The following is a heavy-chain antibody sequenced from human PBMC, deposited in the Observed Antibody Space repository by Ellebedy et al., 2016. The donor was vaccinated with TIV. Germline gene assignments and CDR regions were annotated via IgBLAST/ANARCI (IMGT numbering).Heavy chain of an antibody. D-gene: IGHD3-3*01. CDR1: GGSISVSHYY. CDR3: VSSTRECFDY. J-gene: IGHJ4*02. Sequence: MPSETLSLTCTVSGGSISVSHYYWGWIRQPPGKGLEWIGSIHYSGNTYYDSSLKRRVTMSVDTSKNQFSLKLTSVTAADTAVYYCVSSTRECFDYWGQGSLVTVSS. CDR2: IHYSGNT. V-gene: IGHV4-39*01.